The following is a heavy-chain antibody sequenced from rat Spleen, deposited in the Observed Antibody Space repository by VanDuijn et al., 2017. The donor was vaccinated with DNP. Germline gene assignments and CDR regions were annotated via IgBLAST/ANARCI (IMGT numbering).Heavy chain of an antibody. V-gene: IGHV5-31*01. CDR1: GFTFNNYW. Sequence: EVQLVESGGDLVQPGRSLKLSCVASGFTFNNYWMTWIRQVPGKGLEWVASITSSGGSTYYPDSVKGRFTISRDNAKNTLYLQMNSLRSEDTATYYCARRIRGPWGFDYWGQGVMVTVSS. J-gene: IGHJ2*01. CDR2: ITSSGGST. D-gene: IGHD4-3*01. CDR3: ARRIRGPWGFDY.